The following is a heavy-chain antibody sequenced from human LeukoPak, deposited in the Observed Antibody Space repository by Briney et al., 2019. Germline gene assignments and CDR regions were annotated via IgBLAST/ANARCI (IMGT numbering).Heavy chain of an antibody. J-gene: IGHJ4*02. CDR3: ARESKIQLWPAFDY. V-gene: IGHV1-3*03. D-gene: IGHD5-18*01. CDR2: INAGNGNT. Sequence: ASVKVSCKASGYTFTSYAMHWVRQAPGQRLEWMGWINAGNGNTKYSQEFQGRVTITRDTSASTAYMELSSLRSEDMAVYYCARESKIQLWPAFDYWGQGALVTVSS. CDR1: GYTFTSYA.